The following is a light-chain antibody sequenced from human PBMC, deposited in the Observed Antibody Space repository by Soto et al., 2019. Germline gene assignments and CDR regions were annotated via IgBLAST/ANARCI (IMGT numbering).Light chain of an antibody. V-gene: IGLV2-14*01. J-gene: IGLJ2*01. CDR2: EAS. Sequence: QSALTQPASVSGSPGQSITISCTGTSSDVGGYNYVSWYQQHPGKAPRPMIYEASDRPAGVSNRFSGPKSGNTASLTISGLQPEEEADYYCSSYTSSSTPVVLGGGTKLTVL. CDR1: SSDVGGYNY. CDR3: SSYTSSSTPVV.